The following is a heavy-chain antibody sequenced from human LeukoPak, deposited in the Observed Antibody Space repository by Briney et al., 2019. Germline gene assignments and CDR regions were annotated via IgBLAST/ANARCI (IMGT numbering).Heavy chain of an antibody. V-gene: IGHV3-30*18. Sequence: GGSLRRSCAVSGFTFSSYGMHGVRQAPGKGLEWVAVISYDGSNKYYADSVKGRFTISRDNSKNTLYLQMNSLRAEDTAVYYCAKDWDDYGDYGLLDYWGQGTLVTVSS. D-gene: IGHD4-17*01. CDR1: GFTFSSYG. CDR3: AKDWDDYGDYGLLDY. CDR2: ISYDGSNK. J-gene: IGHJ4*02.